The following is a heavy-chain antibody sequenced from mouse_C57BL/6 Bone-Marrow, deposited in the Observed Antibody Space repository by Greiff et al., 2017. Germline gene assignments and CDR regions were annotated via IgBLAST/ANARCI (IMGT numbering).Heavy chain of an antibody. CDR2: IGPGSGST. CDR3: AREGITTVVAPYYVDY. Sequence: VKLQESGAELVKPGASVKISCKASGYTFTDYYINWVKQRPGQGLEWIGKIGPGSGSTYYNEKFKGKATLTADKSSSTAYMQLSSLTSEDSAVYFCAREGITTVVAPYYVDYWGQGTTHTVSS. CDR1: GYTFTDYY. D-gene: IGHD1-1*01. V-gene: IGHV1-77*01. J-gene: IGHJ2*01.